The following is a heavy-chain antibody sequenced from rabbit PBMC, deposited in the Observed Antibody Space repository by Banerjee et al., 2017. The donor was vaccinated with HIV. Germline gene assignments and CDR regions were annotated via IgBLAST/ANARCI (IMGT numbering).Heavy chain of an antibody. CDR2: ISTSSGKT. V-gene: IGHV1S45*01. CDR3: AREGASSSGYYL. J-gene: IGHJ4*01. CDR1: GFSFSSTYW. Sequence: LEESGGGLVQPEGSLTLTCTASGFSFSSTYWMCWVRQAPGKGLEWIACISTSSGKTYYASWAKGRFTISKTSSTTVTLQMTSLTAADTATYFCAREGASSSGYYLWGPGTLVTVS. D-gene: IGHD1-1*01.